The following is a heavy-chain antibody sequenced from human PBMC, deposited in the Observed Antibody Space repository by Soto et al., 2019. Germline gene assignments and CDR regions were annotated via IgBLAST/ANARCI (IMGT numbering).Heavy chain of an antibody. Sequence: DVQLVESGGGLMQPGESLRLSCAASGLTVSGKKYVDWFRQAPGKGLEWVSALYDVDGSFYADSVKGRFTTSSDSSKATVYLQMNGLRPDDTAVYYCATWHEREHAYDVWGQGTTVTVSS. CDR1: GLTVSGKKY. J-gene: IGHJ3*01. D-gene: IGHD1-1*01. V-gene: IGHV3-53*01. CDR3: ATWHEREHAYDV. CDR2: LYDVDGS.